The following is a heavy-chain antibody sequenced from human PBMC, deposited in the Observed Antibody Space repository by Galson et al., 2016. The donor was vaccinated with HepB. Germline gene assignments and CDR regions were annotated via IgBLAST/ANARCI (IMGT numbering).Heavy chain of an antibody. D-gene: IGHD3-10*01. J-gene: IGHJ6*02. CDR1: GGTFSSHA. V-gene: IGHV1-69*13. CDR2: IIPIFGTT. CDR3: ASGSGSGIYYYYYGMDV. Sequence: SVKVSCKASGGTFSSHAISWVRQAPGQGLEWMGGIIPIFGTTNYARKFHGRVTIIADESMSTAYMELSSLRSEDTAVYYCASGSGSGIYYYYYGMDVWGQGTTVTVSS.